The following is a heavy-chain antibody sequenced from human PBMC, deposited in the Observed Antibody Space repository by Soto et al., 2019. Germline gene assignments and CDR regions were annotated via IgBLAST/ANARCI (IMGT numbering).Heavy chain of an antibody. Sequence: SETLSLTCTVSGGSISSGDYYWSWIRQPPGKGLEWIGYIYYSGSTYYNPSLKSRVTISVDTSKNQFSLKLSSVTAADTAVYYCARARPVFSVYYDSHIPSWFDPWGQGTLVTVSS. CDR1: GGSISSGDYY. D-gene: IGHD3-22*01. J-gene: IGHJ5*02. CDR3: ARARPVFSVYYDSHIPSWFDP. CDR2: IYYSGST. V-gene: IGHV4-30-4*01.